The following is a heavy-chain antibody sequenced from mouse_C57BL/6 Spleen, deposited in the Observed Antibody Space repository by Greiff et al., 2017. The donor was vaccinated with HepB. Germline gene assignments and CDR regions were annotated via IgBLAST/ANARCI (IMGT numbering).Heavy chain of an antibody. CDR1: GYTFTSYW. V-gene: IGHV1-72*01. Sequence: QVQLKESGAELVKPGASVKLSCKASGYTFTSYWMHWVQQRPGRGLAWIGRIDPNSGGTKYNEKFKSKATLTVDKPSSTAYMQLSSLTSEDSAVYYCARRRGYDNWYFDVWGTGTTVTVSS. CDR2: IDPNSGGT. D-gene: IGHD2-2*01. J-gene: IGHJ1*03. CDR3: ARRRGYDNWYFDV.